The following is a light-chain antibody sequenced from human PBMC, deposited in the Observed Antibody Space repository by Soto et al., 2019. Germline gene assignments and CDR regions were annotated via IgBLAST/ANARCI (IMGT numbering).Light chain of an antibody. Sequence: EIVLTQSPDTLSLSPGERATLSCRASQIVNNNYLAWYQQKPGQAPRLLIYGASNRPGGIPDKFSGSGSGTDLTFTINRLEPEDFAVYYCQQYGRSPYTCAQGTKLEI. J-gene: IGKJ2*01. CDR3: QQYGRSPYT. CDR2: GAS. CDR1: QIVNNNY. V-gene: IGKV3-20*01.